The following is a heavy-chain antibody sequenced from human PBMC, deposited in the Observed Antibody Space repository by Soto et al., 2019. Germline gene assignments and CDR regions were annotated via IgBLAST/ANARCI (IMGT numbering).Heavy chain of an antibody. D-gene: IGHD5-18*01. V-gene: IGHV1-18*01. CDR3: ARWYSYGYVPVGWFDP. Sequence: GASVKVSCKASGGTFSSYTISWVRQAPGQGLEWMGWISAYNGNTNYAQKLQGRVTMTTDTSTSTAYMELRSLRSDDTAVYYCARWYSYGYVPVGWFDPWGQGTLVTVSS. CDR2: ISAYNGNT. J-gene: IGHJ5*02. CDR1: GGTFSSYT.